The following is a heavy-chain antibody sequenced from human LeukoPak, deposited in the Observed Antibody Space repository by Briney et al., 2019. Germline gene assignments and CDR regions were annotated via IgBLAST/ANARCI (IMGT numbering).Heavy chain of an antibody. J-gene: IGHJ4*02. D-gene: IGHD2-2*01. V-gene: IGHV1-8*01. Sequence: ASVKVSCKASGYTFTSYDINWVRQATGQGLEWMGWMNPNSGNTGYAQKFQGRVTMTRNTSISTAYMELSSLRSEDTAVYYCARAVCSSTSCPIGYWGQGTLVSVSS. CDR1: GYTFTSYD. CDR2: MNPNSGNT. CDR3: ARAVCSSTSCPIGY.